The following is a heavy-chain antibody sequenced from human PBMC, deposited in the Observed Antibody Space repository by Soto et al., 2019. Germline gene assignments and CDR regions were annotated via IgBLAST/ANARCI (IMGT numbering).Heavy chain of an antibody. Sequence: EVHLLESGGGLVQPGGSLRLSCAASGFTFSNYAMGWFRQAPGKGLEWVSTLSDHGGNIWDADSVNGRFTNSRDNSKNTLSLQMYSRRAEDTAVYYCAKVIHYSGGYNGGFDSWGEGTMVTVTS. CDR1: GFTFSNYA. D-gene: IGHD3-22*01. CDR2: LSDHGGNI. V-gene: IGHV3-23*01. J-gene: IGHJ4*02. CDR3: AKVIHYSGGYNGGFDS.